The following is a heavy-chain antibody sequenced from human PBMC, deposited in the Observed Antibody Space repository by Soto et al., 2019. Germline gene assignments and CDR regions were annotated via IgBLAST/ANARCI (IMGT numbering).Heavy chain of an antibody. V-gene: IGHV4-30-4*01. Sequence: QVQLQESGPGLVRPSQTLSLTCTVFGGSISTDHYHWTWIRQTPGKGLEWIGYIHYSGSIHFNPSLKSRVSMSVDTSKNLFSLKLSSVTAADTAVYFCAREDDGGDRDYYGLDVWGQGTTVTVSS. CDR1: GGSISTDHYH. CDR3: AREDDGGDRDYYGLDV. D-gene: IGHD2-21*02. CDR2: IHYSGSI. J-gene: IGHJ6*02.